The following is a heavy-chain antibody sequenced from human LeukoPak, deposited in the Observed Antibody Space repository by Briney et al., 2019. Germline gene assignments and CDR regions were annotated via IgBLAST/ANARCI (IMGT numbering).Heavy chain of an antibody. Sequence: ASVKVSCKASAYSLTNYYLHWVRLAPGQGLEWMGIINPSGGSTSYAQKFQGRVTMTRDTSTSTVYTELSRLRSEDTAVYYCARKGSSGQLLGGQGSMVTVSS. D-gene: IGHD3-22*01. J-gene: IGHJ3*01. V-gene: IGHV1-46*01. CDR2: INPSGGST. CDR3: ARKGSSGQLL. CDR1: AYSLTNYY.